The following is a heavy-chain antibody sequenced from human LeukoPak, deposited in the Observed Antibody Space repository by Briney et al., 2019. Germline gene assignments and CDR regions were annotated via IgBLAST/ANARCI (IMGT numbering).Heavy chain of an antibody. CDR1: GFTFSSYW. CDR2: IYYSGST. V-gene: IGHV4-39*07. J-gene: IGHJ3*02. D-gene: IGHD6-13*01. CDR3: ARGQPTDDAFDI. Sequence: PGGSLRLSCAASGFTFSSYWMSWVRQAPGKGLEWIGSIYYSGSTYYNPSLKSRVTISVDTSKNQFSLKLSSVTAADTAVYYCARGQPTDDAFDIWGQGTMVTVSS.